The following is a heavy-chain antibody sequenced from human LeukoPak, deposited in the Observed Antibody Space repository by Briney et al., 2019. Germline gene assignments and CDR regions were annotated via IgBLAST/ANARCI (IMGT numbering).Heavy chain of an antibody. D-gene: IGHD3-3*01. CDR2: IYTSGST. CDR3: ARDATTYYDFWSGYYDFNYYYYYMDV. V-gene: IGHV4-61*02. Sequence: SETLSLTCSVSGGSISSGSYYWSWIRQPAGKGLEWIGRIYTSGSTNYNPSLKSRVTISYTSKNQFSLKLSSVTAADTAVYYCARDATTYYDFWSGYYDFNYYYYYMDVWGKGTTVTVSS. CDR1: GGSISSGSYY. J-gene: IGHJ6*03.